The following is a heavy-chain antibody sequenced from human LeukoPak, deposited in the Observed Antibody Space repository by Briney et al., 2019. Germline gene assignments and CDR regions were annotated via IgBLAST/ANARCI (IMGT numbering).Heavy chain of an antibody. CDR2: NIPIFGTA. Sequence: SVKVSCKASGGTFSSYAISWVRQAPGQGLEWMGGNIPIFGTANYAQKFQGRVTITADESTSTAYMELSSLRSEDTAVYYCATRTPHRYYYYYMDVWGKGTTVTVSS. J-gene: IGHJ6*03. D-gene: IGHD3-16*02. V-gene: IGHV1-69*01. CDR3: ATRTPHRYYYYYMDV. CDR1: GGTFSSYA.